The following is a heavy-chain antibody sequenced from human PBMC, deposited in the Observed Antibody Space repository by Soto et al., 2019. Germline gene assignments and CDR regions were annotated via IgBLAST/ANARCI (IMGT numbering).Heavy chain of an antibody. CDR3: TQIYASGSWGCYFHS. CDR2: IFWDKND. D-gene: IGHD2-15*01. V-gene: IGHV2-5*02. Sequence: QITLKESGPSLVRPTETLTLTCTFSGFSLITGVGVGWVRQPPGKALEWLAVIFWDKNDYYRPSLQTRVTISTDTAEDQLVLTLTNMNPEDTATYFSTQIYASGSWGCYFHSWGQGTLVTVSS. J-gene: IGHJ4*02. CDR1: GFSLITGVG.